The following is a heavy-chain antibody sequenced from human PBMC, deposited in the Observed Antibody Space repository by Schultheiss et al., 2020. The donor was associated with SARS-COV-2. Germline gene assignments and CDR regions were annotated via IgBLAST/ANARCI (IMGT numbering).Heavy chain of an antibody. CDR1: GYTFTSYD. D-gene: IGHD3-22*01. CDR3: ARQNYYDSSGYYYFDY. J-gene: IGHJ4*02. Sequence: ASVKVSCKASGYTFTSYDINWVRQATGQGLEWMGWMNPNSGNTGYAQKFQGRVTMTRNTSISTAYMELRSLRSDDTAVYYCARQNYYDSSGYYYFDYWGQGALVPVSS. CDR2: MNPNSGNT. V-gene: IGHV1-8*01.